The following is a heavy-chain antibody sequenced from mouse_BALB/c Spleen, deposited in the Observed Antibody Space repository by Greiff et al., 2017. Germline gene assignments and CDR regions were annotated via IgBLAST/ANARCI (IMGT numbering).Heavy chain of an antibody. D-gene: IGHD4-1*02. CDR1: GFSLTGYG. CDR3: ARDRQLGRGAMDY. CDR2: IWGDGST. J-gene: IGHJ4*01. V-gene: IGHV2-6-7*01. Sequence: VQRVESGPGLVAPSQSLSITCTVSGFSLTGYGVNWVRQPPGKGLEWLGMIWGDGSTDYNSALKSRLSISKDNSKSQVFLKMNSLQTDDTARYYCARDRQLGRGAMDYWGQGTSVTVSS.